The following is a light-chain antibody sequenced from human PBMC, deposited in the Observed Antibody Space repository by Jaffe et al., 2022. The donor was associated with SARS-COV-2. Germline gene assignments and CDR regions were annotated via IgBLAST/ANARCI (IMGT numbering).Light chain of an antibody. J-gene: IGLJ2*01. Sequence: QSALTQPPSVSGSPGQSVTISCTGTSSDVGSYNRVSWYQQPPGTAPKVIIYEVSNRPSGVPDRFSGSKSGNTASLTISGLQAEDEADYYCSSYRSTNHAVFGGGTKLTVL. CDR2: EVS. V-gene: IGLV2-18*02. CDR3: SSYRSTNHAV. CDR1: SSDVGSYNR.